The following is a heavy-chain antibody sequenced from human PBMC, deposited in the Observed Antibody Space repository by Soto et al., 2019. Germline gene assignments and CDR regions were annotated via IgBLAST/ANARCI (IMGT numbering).Heavy chain of an antibody. CDR3: ARELQELYNFDY. V-gene: IGHV1-3*01. D-gene: IGHD4-4*01. CDR1: EYTFTSYV. Sequence: QVQVVQSGAEVKKPGASVKVSCKASEYTFTSYVIHWVRQAPGQSLEWMGWINAGNGNTKYSQKFQGRVTITRDTATSTANMELNSLRPKDTAVYDCARELQELYNFDYWGQGTLVTVSS. J-gene: IGHJ4*02. CDR2: INAGNGNT.